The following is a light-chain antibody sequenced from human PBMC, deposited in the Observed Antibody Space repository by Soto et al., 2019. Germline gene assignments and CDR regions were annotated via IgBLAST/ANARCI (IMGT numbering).Light chain of an antibody. V-gene: IGKV3-11*01. CDR2: DAS. CDR3: QQRSNWPLT. J-gene: IGKJ4*01. CDR1: QSVSSY. Sequence: IVLTQSPATLSLSPGERATLSCRASQSVSSYLAWYQQKPGQAPRLLIYDASNRATGIPARFSGSGSGTDFALTISSLEPKDFAVYYCQQRSNWPLTFGGGTKVDIK.